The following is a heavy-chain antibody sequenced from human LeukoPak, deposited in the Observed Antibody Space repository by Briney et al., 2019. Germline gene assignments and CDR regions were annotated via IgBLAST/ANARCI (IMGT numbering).Heavy chain of an antibody. Sequence: GRSLRLSCVASGFTFDDYAMHWVRQAPGKGLEWVSGVSWNSGDIAYADSVKGRFTISRDNAKNSLSLQMNSLRAEDTALYYCARGPNTYFYDISGYYYVNYFDHWGQGTLVTVSS. J-gene: IGHJ4*02. CDR2: VSWNSGDI. V-gene: IGHV3-9*01. CDR3: ARGPNTYFYDISGYYYVNYFDH. D-gene: IGHD3-22*01. CDR1: GFTFDDYA.